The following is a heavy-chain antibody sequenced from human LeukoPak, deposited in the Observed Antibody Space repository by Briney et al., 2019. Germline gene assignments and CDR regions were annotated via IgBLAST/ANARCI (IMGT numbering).Heavy chain of an antibody. CDR3: ARYYCSSTSCYHGY. Sequence: SETLSLTRTVSGGSISSSSYYWGWIRQPLGKGLEWIGSIYYSGNTYYNPSLKSRVTISVDTSKNQFSLKLSSVSAADTAVYYCARYYCSSTSCYHGYWGQGTLVTVSS. V-gene: IGHV4-39*01. CDR1: GGSISSSSYY. CDR2: IYYSGNT. J-gene: IGHJ4*02. D-gene: IGHD2-2*01.